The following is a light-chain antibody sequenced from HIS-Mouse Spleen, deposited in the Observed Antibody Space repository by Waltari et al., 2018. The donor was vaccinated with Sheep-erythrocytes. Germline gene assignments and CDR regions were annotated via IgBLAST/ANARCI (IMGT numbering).Light chain of an antibody. CDR1: SSDVGSYYL. J-gene: IGLJ3*02. CDR3: CSYAGSSTPWV. Sequence: QSALTQPASVSGSPGPSITISCPGTSSDVGSYYLVSWYQQHPGKAPKLMIYEGSKRPSGVSNRFSGSKSGNTASLTISGLQAEDEADYYCCSYAGSSTPWVFGGGTKLTVL. V-gene: IGLV2-23*01. CDR2: EGS.